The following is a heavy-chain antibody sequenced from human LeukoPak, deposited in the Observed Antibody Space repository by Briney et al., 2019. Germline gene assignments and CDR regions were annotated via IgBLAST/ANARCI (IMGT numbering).Heavy chain of an antibody. CDR2: IKSKIDGGTT. J-gene: IGHJ4*02. CDR3: TTDKWLEHY. V-gene: IGHV3-15*01. D-gene: IGHD3-22*01. CDR1: GFTFSNAW. Sequence: GGSLRLSCAASGFTFSNAWMSWVRQAPGKGLEWVGRIKSKIDGGTTDYAAPVKGRFTISRDDSKNTLYLQMDSLKTDDTGVYYCTTDKWLEHYWGQGTLVTVSS.